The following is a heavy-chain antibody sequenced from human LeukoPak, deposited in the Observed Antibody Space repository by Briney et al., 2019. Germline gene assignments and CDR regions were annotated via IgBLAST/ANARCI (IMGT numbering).Heavy chain of an antibody. Sequence: GGSLRLSCAASGFTFSSYWMSWVRQAPGKGLEWVSAISGSGGSTYYADSVKGRFTISRDNSKNTLYLQMNSLRAEDTAVYYCARGRDGYNLVDAFDIWGQGIMVTVSS. D-gene: IGHD5-24*01. V-gene: IGHV3-23*01. CDR2: ISGSGGST. CDR1: GFTFSSYW. J-gene: IGHJ3*02. CDR3: ARGRDGYNLVDAFDI.